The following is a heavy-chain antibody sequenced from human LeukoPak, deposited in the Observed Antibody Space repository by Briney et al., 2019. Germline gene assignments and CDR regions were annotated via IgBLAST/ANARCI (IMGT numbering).Heavy chain of an antibody. D-gene: IGHD2-2*01. J-gene: IGHJ6*02. V-gene: IGHV3-23*01. CDR1: GFTFSSYA. CDR3: AKDIVVVPAAMYYYGMDV. Sequence: PGGSLRLSCAASGFTFSSYAMSWVRQAPGKGLEWVSAISGSGGSTYYADSAKGRFTISRDNSKNTLYLQMNSLRAEDTAVYYCAKDIVVVPAAMYYYGMDVWGQGTTVTVSS. CDR2: ISGSGGST.